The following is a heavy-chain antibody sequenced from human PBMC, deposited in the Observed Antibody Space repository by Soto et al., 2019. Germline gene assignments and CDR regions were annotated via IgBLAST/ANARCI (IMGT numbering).Heavy chain of an antibody. CDR3: ARGVAFLDY. CDR1: GYTFSSYA. D-gene: IGHD2-15*01. CDR2: IHAGNGNT. V-gene: IGHV1-3*01. J-gene: IGHJ4*02. Sequence: ASVKVSCKASGYTFSSYAIHWVRQAPGQGLEWMGWIHAGNGNTKYSQSFQGRVTISRDTSATTAYMELNSLRSEDTAVYYCARGVAFLDYWGQGTLVTVS.